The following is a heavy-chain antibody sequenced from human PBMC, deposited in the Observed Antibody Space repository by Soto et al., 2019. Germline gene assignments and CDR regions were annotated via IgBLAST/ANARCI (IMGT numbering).Heavy chain of an antibody. D-gene: IGHD6-13*01. CDR2: ISSNGGST. V-gene: IGHV3-64D*06. Sequence: PGGSLRLSCSASGFTFSSYAMHWVRQAPGKGLEYVSAISSNGGSTYYADSVKGRFTISRDNSKNTLYLQMSSLRAEDTAVYYCVKVGGAYSSSWLFDYWGQGTLVTVS. CDR3: VKVGGAYSSSWLFDY. J-gene: IGHJ4*02. CDR1: GFTFSSYA.